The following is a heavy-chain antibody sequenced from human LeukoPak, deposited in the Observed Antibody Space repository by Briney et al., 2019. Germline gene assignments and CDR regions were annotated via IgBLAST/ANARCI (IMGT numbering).Heavy chain of an antibody. CDR2: IYHSGST. CDR3: ARRAMVYYFDY. CDR1: GYSISSGYY. J-gene: IGHJ4*02. D-gene: IGHD5-18*01. Sequence: SETLSLTCAVSGYSISSGYYWGWIRQPPGQGLEWIGSIYHSGSTYYNPSLKSRVTISVDTSKNQFSLKLSSVTAADTAVYYCARRAMVYYFDYWGQGTLVTVSS. V-gene: IGHV4-38-2*01.